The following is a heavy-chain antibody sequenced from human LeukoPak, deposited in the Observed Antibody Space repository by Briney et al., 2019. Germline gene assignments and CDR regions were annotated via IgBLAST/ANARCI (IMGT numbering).Heavy chain of an antibody. J-gene: IGHJ3*02. CDR2: IIPVFGTA. Sequence: GASVKVSCKASGYTFTSYDINWVRQAPGQGLEWMGGIIPVFGTANYAQKFQGRVTITTDEYTSTVYMDLFSLRSEDTAVYYCARGRDGYNRGDAYDIWGQGTMVTVSS. V-gene: IGHV1-69*05. CDR1: GYTFTSYD. D-gene: IGHD5-24*01. CDR3: ARGRDGYNRGDAYDI.